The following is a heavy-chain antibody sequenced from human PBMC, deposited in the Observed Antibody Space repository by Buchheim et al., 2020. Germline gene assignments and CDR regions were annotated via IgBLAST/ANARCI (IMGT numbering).Heavy chain of an antibody. CDR2: INHSGST. D-gene: IGHD4-23*01. CDR1: GGSFSGYY. CDR3: ARGHGMTTVVNSGWFDP. Sequence: QVQLQQWGAGLLKPSETLSLTCAVYGGSFSGYYWSWIRQPPGKGLEWIGEINHSGSTNYNPSLKSRVTISVDTSKNQFSLKLSSVTAADTAVYYCARGHGMTTVVNSGWFDPWGQGTL. J-gene: IGHJ5*02. V-gene: IGHV4-34*01.